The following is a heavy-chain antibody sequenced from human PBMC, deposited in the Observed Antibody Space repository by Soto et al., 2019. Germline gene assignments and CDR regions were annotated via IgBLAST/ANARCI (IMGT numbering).Heavy chain of an antibody. CDR2: IYHSGST. V-gene: IGHV4-30-2*01. D-gene: IGHD6-19*01. Sequence: PSETLSLTCAVSGGSISSGGYSWSWIRQPPGKGLEWIGYIYHSGSTYYNPSLKSRVTISVDRSKNQFSLKLSSVTAADTAVYYCATAFGGWPPDSWGQGTLVTGSS. CDR3: ATAFGGWPPDS. J-gene: IGHJ4*02. CDR1: GGSISSGGYS.